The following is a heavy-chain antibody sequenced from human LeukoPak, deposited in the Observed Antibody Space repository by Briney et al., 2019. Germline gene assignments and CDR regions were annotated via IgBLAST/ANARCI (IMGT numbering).Heavy chain of an antibody. CDR3: ARSVGIAELRMDY. V-gene: IGHV4-59*01. Sequence: SETLSLTCTVSGASISSYYWSWIRQPPGKGLEWIGYIYYSGSTNYNPSLKSRVTISVDTSKNQFSLKLSSVTAADTAVYYCARSVGIAELRMDYWGQGTLVTVSS. D-gene: IGHD6-13*01. CDR1: GASISSYY. CDR2: IYYSGST. J-gene: IGHJ4*02.